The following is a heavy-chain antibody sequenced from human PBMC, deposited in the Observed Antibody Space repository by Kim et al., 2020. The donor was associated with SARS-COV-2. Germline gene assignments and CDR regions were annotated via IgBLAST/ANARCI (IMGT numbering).Heavy chain of an antibody. Sequence: GGSLRLSCAASGFTFSSYAMSWVRQAPGKGLEWVSAISGSGGNTYYADSVRGRFTISRDNSKNTVFLQMNSLRAEDTALYYCAKVSEYGDYVWHYGMDVWGQGTTVTVSS. CDR2: ISGSGGNT. CDR1: GFTFSSYA. CDR3: AKVSEYGDYVWHYGMDV. D-gene: IGHD4-17*01. V-gene: IGHV3-23*01. J-gene: IGHJ6*02.